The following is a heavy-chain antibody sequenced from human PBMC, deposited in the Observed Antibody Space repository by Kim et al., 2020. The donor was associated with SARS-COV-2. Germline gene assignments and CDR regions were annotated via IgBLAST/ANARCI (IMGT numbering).Heavy chain of an antibody. V-gene: IGHV3-11*05. CDR3: ARASGSYRSSLDY. J-gene: IGHJ4*02. D-gene: IGHD1-26*01. Sequence: YADSVKGRFTISRDNAKNSLYLQMNSLRAEDTAVYYCARASGSYRSSLDYWGQGTLVTVSS.